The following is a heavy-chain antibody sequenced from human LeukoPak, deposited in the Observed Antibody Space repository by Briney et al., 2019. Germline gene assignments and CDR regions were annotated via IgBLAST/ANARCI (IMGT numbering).Heavy chain of an antibody. V-gene: IGHV3-21*01. CDR2: ISSRSNYV. D-gene: IGHD3-3*01. CDR3: APEGPVFGV. J-gene: IGHJ4*02. CDR1: GFTFSRYT. Sequence: QSGGSLRLSCAASGFTFSRYTMNWVRQAPGKGLEWVSSISSRSNYVYYADSLKGRFIISRDNAKNALYLQMTSLTAEDTAMYYCAPEGPVFGVRGQGSLVTVSS.